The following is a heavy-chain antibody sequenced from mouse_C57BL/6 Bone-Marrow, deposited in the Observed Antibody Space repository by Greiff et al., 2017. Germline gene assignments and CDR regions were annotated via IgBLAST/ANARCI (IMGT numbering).Heavy chain of an antibody. V-gene: IGHV5-9-1*02. CDR1: GFTFSSYA. CDR2: ISSGGDYI. CDR3: TGLYYGSSYYFDY. D-gene: IGHD1-1*01. Sequence: EVQGVESGEGLVKPGGSLKLSCAASGFTFSSYAMSWVRQTPEKRLEWVAYISSGGDYIYYADTVKGRFTISRDTARNTLYLQMSSLKSEDTAMYYCTGLYYGSSYYFDYWGQGTTLTVSS. J-gene: IGHJ2*01.